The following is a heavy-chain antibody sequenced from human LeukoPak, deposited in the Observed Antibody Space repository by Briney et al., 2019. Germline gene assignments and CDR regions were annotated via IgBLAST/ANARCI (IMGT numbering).Heavy chain of an antibody. CDR3: ARGGHDFWSGYALDY. J-gene: IGHJ4*02. D-gene: IGHD3-3*01. CDR1: GFTFSDYY. Sequence: GGSLRLSCAASGFTFSDYYMSWVRQAPGKGLEWVSITYSGGSTYYADSVKGRFTVSRDNSKNTLYLQMNSLRAEDTAVYYCARGGHDFWSGYALDYWGQGTLVTVSS. CDR2: TYSGGST. V-gene: IGHV3-66*02.